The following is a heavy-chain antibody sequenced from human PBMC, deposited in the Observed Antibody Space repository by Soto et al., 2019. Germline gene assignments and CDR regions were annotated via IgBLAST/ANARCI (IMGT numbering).Heavy chain of an antibody. D-gene: IGHD3-10*01. CDR1: GFTVSSDAYY. J-gene: IGHJ4*02. V-gene: IGHV4-30-4*08. CDR3: ARYGFSGNKWSKFDY. Sequence: SETLSLTCTVSGFTVSSDAYYWSWIGQPPGKGLEWIGKIYPTGSTYYGPYFKSRVGIRLDRSTNQYSLRLSSVTDAVTAVYYCARYGFSGNKWSKFDYWGQGTLVTVSS. CDR2: IYPTGST.